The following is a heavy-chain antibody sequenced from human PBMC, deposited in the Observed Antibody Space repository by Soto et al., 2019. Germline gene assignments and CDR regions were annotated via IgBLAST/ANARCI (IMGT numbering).Heavy chain of an antibody. Sequence: GESLKISSKGSGYSFTSYWISWVRQMPGKGLEWMGRIDPSDSYTNYSPSFHGHVTISADKSISTAYLQWSSMKASDTAMYYCARSEQRVEITLGGVIVLPFDPWGQGTLVTVSS. CDR3: ARSEQRVEITLGGVIVLPFDP. CDR1: GYSFTSYW. V-gene: IGHV5-10-1*01. CDR2: IDPSDSYT. J-gene: IGHJ5*02. D-gene: IGHD3-16*02.